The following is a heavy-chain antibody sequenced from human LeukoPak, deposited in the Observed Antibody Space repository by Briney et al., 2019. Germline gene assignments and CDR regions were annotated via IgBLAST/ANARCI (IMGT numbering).Heavy chain of an antibody. CDR2: IYYSGST. Sequence: PSETLSLTCTASGGSISSYYWSWIRQPPGKGLEWIGYIYYSGSTNYNPSLKSRVTISVDTSKNQFSLKLSSVTAADTAVYYCARHRRGYCTNGVCKVVVDYFDYWGQGTLVTVSS. CDR3: ARHRRGYCTNGVCKVVVDYFDY. V-gene: IGHV4-59*08. D-gene: IGHD2-8*01. CDR1: GGSISSYY. J-gene: IGHJ4*02.